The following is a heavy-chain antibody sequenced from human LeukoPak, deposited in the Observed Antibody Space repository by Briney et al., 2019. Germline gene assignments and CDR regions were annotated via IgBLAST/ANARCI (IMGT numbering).Heavy chain of an antibody. CDR2: ISSSSSTI. J-gene: IGHJ5*02. D-gene: IGHD3-3*01. V-gene: IGHV3-48*04. CDR1: GFTFSSYS. CDR3: ARDGGKYDFWSGYYPHWFDP. Sequence: GGSLRLSCAASGFTFSSYSMNWVRQAPGKGLEWVSYISSSSSTIYYADSVKGRFTISRDNAKNSLYLQMNSLRAEDTAVYYCARDGGKYDFWSGYYPHWFDPWGQGTLVTVSS.